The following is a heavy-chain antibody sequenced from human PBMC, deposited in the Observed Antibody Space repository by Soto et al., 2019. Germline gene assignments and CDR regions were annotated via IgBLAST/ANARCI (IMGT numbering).Heavy chain of an antibody. CDR2: IWYDGSNK. J-gene: IGHJ5*02. CDR3: PRGHDFWGGYYKNWFDP. Sequence: GGSLRLSXAASGFTFSSYGMHWVRQAPGKGLEWVAVIWYDGSNKYYADSVKGRFTISRDNSKNTLYLQMNSLRAEDTAVYYCPRGHDFWGGYYKNWFDPWGQGTLVTVSS. D-gene: IGHD3-3*01. CDR1: GFTFSSYG. V-gene: IGHV3-33*01.